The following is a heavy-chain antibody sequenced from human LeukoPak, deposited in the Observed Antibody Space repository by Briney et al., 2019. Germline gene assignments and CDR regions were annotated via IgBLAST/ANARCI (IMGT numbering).Heavy chain of an antibody. J-gene: IGHJ3*02. CDR3: AKSNGYGLVEI. D-gene: IGHD3-10*01. CDR2: IFYSGST. CDR1: GGSISTSSYY. Sequence: PSETLSLTCTVSGGSISTSSYYWGWVRQPPGKGLEWIGNIFYSGSTYYSPSLKSRVTISLDTSRNQFSLKLNSVTAADTAGYYCAKSNGYGLVEIWGQGTMVTVSS. V-gene: IGHV4-39*07.